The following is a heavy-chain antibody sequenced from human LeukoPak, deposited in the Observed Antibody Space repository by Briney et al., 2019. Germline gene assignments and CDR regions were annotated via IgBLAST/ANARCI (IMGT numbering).Heavy chain of an antibody. CDR3: ARRPAMGAYYFDY. J-gene: IGHJ4*02. CDR1: DDSISSYY. D-gene: IGHD5-18*01. Sequence: SETLSLTCTVSDDSISSYYWSWIRQPPGKGLEWIGYVYYSGSTNYNPSLKSRVTISVDTSNNQFSLKLSSVTAADTAVYYCARRPAMGAYYFDYWGQGTLVTVSS. V-gene: IGHV4-59*08. CDR2: VYYSGST.